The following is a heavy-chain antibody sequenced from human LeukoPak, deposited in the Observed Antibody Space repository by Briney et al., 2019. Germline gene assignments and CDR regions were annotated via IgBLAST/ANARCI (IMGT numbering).Heavy chain of an antibody. D-gene: IGHD3-10*01. CDR2: IYYSGTT. J-gene: IGHJ5*02. Sequence: SETLSLTCSVSGGSISSPNHDWAWTRQPPGQGLEWIGSIYYSGTTYYNLSLKSRVTLSVDTSQNQFSLKLSSVTAADTAIYFCARSLGANTWVGNWFDPWGQGTLVTVSP. CDR3: ARSLGANTWVGNWFDP. V-gene: IGHV4-39*01. CDR1: GGSISSPNHD.